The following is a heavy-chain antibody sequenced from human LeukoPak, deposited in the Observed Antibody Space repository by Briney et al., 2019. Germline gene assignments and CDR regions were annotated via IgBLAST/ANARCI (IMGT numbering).Heavy chain of an antibody. CDR2: IRSKTNNYAT. Sequence: LAAGSLRLSCSASGFTFSDSAMHWVRQASGKGLEWVGRIRSKTNNYATAYTASVNGRFTISRDDSKNTAYLQMNSLKTEDTAVYYCTRLVDGFHIWGQGTMVSVSS. CDR1: GFTFSDSA. J-gene: IGHJ3*02. CDR3: TRLVDGFHI. V-gene: IGHV3-73*01.